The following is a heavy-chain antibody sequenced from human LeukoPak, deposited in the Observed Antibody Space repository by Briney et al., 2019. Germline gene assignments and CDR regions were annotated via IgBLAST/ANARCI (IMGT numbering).Heavy chain of an antibody. D-gene: IGHD2-15*01. CDR3: ARGVSSLSGGSCYY. CDR1: GYTFTSYD. J-gene: IGHJ4*02. V-gene: IGHV1-8*01. Sequence: ASVKVSCKASGYTFTSYDINWVRQATGQGLEWIGWMNPNSGNTGYAQKFQGRVTMTRNTSISTAYVELSSLRSEDTAVYYCARGVSSLSGGSCYYWGQGTLVTVSS. CDR2: MNPNSGNT.